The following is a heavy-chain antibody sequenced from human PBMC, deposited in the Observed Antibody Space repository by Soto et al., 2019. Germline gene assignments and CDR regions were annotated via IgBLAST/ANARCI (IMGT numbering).Heavy chain of an antibody. CDR2: ISGSGGST. V-gene: IGHV3-23*01. Sequence: EVQLLESGGGLVQPGGSLRLSCAASGFTFSSYAMSWVRQAPGKGLEWVSAISGSGGSTYYADSVKGRFTISRDNSKNTLYLQMNSLRAEDTAVYYXXXAPRYHYSSSPPFDYWGQGTLVTVSS. CDR3: XXAPRYHYSSSPPFDY. D-gene: IGHD6-13*01. CDR1: GFTFSSYA. J-gene: IGHJ4*02.